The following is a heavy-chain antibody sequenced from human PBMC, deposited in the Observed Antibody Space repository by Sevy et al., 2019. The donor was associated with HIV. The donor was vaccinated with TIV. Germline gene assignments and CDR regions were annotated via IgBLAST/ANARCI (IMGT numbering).Heavy chain of an antibody. CDR1: GYTFTSSW. D-gene: IGHD2-21*01. CDR2: IYPGDSDT. J-gene: IGHJ4*02. V-gene: IGHV5-51*01. Sequence: GESLKISCQGSGYTFTSSWVDWVRQLPGKGLEWMSTIYPGDSDTRYSPSFQGQVTISVDKSTNTAFLQWASLRTSDTAMYYCARRTRDCDGDTCYGTYFDIWGQGTLVTVSS. CDR3: ARRTRDCDGDTCYGTYFDI.